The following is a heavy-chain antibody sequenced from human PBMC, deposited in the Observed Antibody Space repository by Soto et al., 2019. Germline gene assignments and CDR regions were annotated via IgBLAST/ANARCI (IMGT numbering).Heavy chain of an antibody. V-gene: IGHV4-34*12. Sequence: SETLSLTCTVSGGSVSTGMKYWSWVRQPPGKGLEWIGEIIHSESTKYNPSLKSRVTISVDTSKNQFSLKLSSVTAADTAVYYCARQRPTDGRWEFANYYGMDVWGQGTPVTVSS. CDR1: GGSVSTGMKY. J-gene: IGHJ6*02. CDR3: ARQRPTDGRWEFANYYGMDV. D-gene: IGHD1-26*01. CDR2: IIHSEST.